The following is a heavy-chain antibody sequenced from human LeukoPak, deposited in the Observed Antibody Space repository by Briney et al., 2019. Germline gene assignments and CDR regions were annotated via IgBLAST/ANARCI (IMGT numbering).Heavy chain of an antibody. D-gene: IGHD3-3*01. J-gene: IGHJ4*02. CDR3: AKDGKGYYDFWSGYDYFDY. Sequence: GGSLRLSCAASGFTFSSYWMNWVRQAPDKGLEWVAVISYDGSDKYYADSVKGRFTISRDNSKNTLYLQMNSLRAEDTAVYYCAKDGKGYYDFWSGYDYFDYWGQGTLVTVSS. CDR1: GFTFSSYW. V-gene: IGHV3-30*18. CDR2: ISYDGSDK.